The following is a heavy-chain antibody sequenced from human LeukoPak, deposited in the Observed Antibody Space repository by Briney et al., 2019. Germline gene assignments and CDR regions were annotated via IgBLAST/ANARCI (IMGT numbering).Heavy chain of an antibody. J-gene: IGHJ4*02. CDR3: AKVRQAAAGRLDY. D-gene: IGHD6-13*01. Sequence: PGGSLRLSCAASRFTFSSYAMSWVRQAPGKGLEWVSAISGSGGSTYYADSVKGRFTISRDNSQNTLYLQMNSLRAEDTAVYYCAKVRQAAAGRLDYWGQGTLVTVSS. V-gene: IGHV3-23*01. CDR1: RFTFSSYA. CDR2: ISGSGGST.